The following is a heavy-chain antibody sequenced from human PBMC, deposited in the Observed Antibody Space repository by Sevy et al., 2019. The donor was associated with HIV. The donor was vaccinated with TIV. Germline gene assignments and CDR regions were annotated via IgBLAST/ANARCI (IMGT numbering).Heavy chain of an antibody. D-gene: IGHD6-13*01. J-gene: IGHJ4*02. V-gene: IGHV4-59*01. Sequence: SETLSLTCTVSGGSINSYYWSWIRQPPGKGLEWIGYIHYSGSTNYNPSLKSRVTISVDTSKNQLSLRLSSLTAADTAIYYCVRDRIAAAGGYFDYWGQGTLVTVSS. CDR2: IHYSGST. CDR3: VRDRIAAAGGYFDY. CDR1: GGSINSYY.